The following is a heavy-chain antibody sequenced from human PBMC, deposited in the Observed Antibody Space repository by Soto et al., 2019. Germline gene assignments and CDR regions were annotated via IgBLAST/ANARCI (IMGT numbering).Heavy chain of an antibody. CDR3: ARDSWYYDSSGGDAFDI. CDR1: GGTFASYA. J-gene: IGHJ3*02. Sequence: QVQLVQSGAEVKKPGSSVKVSCKASGGTFASYAISWVRQAPGQGLEGMGGIIPIFGTANNAQKFQGRVTITADESTSTAYMETSSLGSEDTGVYYCARDSWYYDSSGGDAFDIWGQGTMVTVSS. D-gene: IGHD3-22*01. V-gene: IGHV1-69*12. CDR2: IIPIFGTA.